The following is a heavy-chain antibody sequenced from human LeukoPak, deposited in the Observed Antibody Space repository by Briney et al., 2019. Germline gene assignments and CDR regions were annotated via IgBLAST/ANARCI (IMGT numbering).Heavy chain of an antibody. CDR1: GYTFTGYY. CDR2: INPNSGGT. CDR3: AREDAVARPFDY. V-gene: IGHV1-2*02. Sequence: ASVKVSCKASGYTFTGYYMHWVRQALGQGLEWMGWINPNSGGTNYAQKFQGRVTMTRDTSISTAYMELSRLRSDDTAVYYCAREDAVARPFDYWGQGTLVTVSS. D-gene: IGHD6-19*01. J-gene: IGHJ4*02.